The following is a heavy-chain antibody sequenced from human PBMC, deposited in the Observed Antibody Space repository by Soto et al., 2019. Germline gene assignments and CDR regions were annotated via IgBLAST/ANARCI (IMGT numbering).Heavy chain of an antibody. Sequence: GGSLRLSCAASGFTVSSNYMSWVRQAPGKGLEWVSVIYSGGSTYYADSVKGRFTISRDNSKNTLYLQMNSLRAEDTAVYYCARVKPGIADHYYYMDVWGKGTTVTVSS. J-gene: IGHJ6*03. CDR3: ARVKPGIADHYYYMDV. CDR1: GFTVSSNY. V-gene: IGHV3-66*01. CDR2: IYSGGST. D-gene: IGHD6-13*01.